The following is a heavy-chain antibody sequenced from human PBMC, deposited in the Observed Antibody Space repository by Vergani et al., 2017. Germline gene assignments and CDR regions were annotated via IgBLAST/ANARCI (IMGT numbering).Heavy chain of an antibody. D-gene: IGHD6-19*01. Sequence: EVQLVESGGGLVQPGRSLRLSCAASGFTFDDYAMHWVRQAPGKGLEWGSGISWNSGRIGYADSVKGRFTISRDNAKNSLYLQMNSLRAEDTALYYCAKLVVAGTLDYYYYMDVWGKGTTVTVSS. CDR3: AKLVVAGTLDYYYYMDV. J-gene: IGHJ6*03. CDR1: GFTFDDYA. CDR2: ISWNSGRI. V-gene: IGHV3-9*01.